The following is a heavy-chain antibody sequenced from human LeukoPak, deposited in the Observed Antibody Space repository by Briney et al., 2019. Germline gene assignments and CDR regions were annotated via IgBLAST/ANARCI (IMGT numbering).Heavy chain of an antibody. J-gene: IGHJ4*02. CDR1: GYTFTGYY. V-gene: IGHV1-2*02. D-gene: IGHD2-21*02. CDR2: INPNSGGT. CDR3: ARVGAGDCCFFNY. Sequence: ASVKVSCKASGYTFTGYYMHWVRQAPGQGLEWIGWINPNSGGTSYAQKFQGRVTITGDTSISTAYMDLSKLRSDDTAVYYCARVGAGDCCFFNYWGQGTLVTVSS.